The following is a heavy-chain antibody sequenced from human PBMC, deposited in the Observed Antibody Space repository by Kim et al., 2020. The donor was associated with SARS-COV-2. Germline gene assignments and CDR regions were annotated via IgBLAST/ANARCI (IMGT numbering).Heavy chain of an antibody. D-gene: IGHD3-10*01. CDR1: GGSISSSSYY. V-gene: IGHV4-39*01. CDR2: IYYSGST. CDR3: ARLIRGVTNNWFDP. Sequence: SETLSLTCTVSGGSISSSSYYWGWIRQPPGKGLEWIGSIYYSGSTYYNPSLKSRVTISVDTSKNQFSLKLSSVTAADTAVYYGARLIRGVTNNWFDPWGQGTLVTVSS. J-gene: IGHJ5*02.